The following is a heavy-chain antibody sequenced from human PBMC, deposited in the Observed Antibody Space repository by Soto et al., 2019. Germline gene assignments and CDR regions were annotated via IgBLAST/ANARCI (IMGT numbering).Heavy chain of an antibody. D-gene: IGHD3-9*01. CDR2: IYYSGST. Sequence: SETLSLTCTVSGGSISSYYWSWIRQPPGKGLEWIGYIYYSGSTNYNPSLKSRVTISVDTSKNQFSLKLSSVTAADTAVYYCARGIHQTYYDILTGYYTWGDRGYYYYYYMDVWGKGTTVTVSS. V-gene: IGHV4-59*01. J-gene: IGHJ6*03. CDR1: GGSISSYY. CDR3: ARGIHQTYYDILTGYYTWGDRGYYYYYYMDV.